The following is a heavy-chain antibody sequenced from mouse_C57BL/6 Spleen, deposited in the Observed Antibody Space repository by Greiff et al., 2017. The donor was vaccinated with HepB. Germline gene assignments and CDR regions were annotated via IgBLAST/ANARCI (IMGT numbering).Heavy chain of an antibody. V-gene: IGHV1-82*01. J-gene: IGHJ4*01. CDR3: ARRGDGSSGYAMDY. Sequence: QVQLQQSGPELVKPGASVKISCKASGYAFSSSWMNWVKQRPGKGLEWIGRIYPGDGDTNYNGKFKGKATLTADKSPSTAYMQLSSLTSEDSAVYFCARRGDGSSGYAMDYWGQGTSVTVSS. CDR2: IYPGDGDT. CDR1: GYAFSSSW. D-gene: IGHD1-1*01.